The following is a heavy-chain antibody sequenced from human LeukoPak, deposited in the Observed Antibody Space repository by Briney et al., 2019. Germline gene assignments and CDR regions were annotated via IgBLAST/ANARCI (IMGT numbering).Heavy chain of an antibody. D-gene: IGHD3-16*01. CDR3: ARERWGDAFDI. CDR2: ISGSGGST. J-gene: IGHJ3*02. V-gene: IGHV3-23*01. CDR1: GFTFSDYA. Sequence: GGSLRLSCAASGFTFSDYALSWVRQAPGKGLEWVSDISGSGGSTNYADAVKGRFTISRDNSKNSLYLQMNSLRTEDTAVYYCARERWGDAFDIWGQGTLVTVSS.